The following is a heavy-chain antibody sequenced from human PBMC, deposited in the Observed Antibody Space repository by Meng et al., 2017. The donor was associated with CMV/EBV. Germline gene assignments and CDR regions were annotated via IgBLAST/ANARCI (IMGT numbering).Heavy chain of an antibody. D-gene: IGHD3-22*01. CDR1: GGFFSGFF. J-gene: IGHJ4*02. CDR2: IYSTGGT. Sequence: QVAREGSGPGLGKSSETLSHTCSVFGGFFSGFFWTWIRQPAGKGLEWIGRIYSTGGTNYNPSFESRVTISLDGSNNQFSLKLNSVTAADTAIYYCARERGDDSGYNFDSWGQGTLVTVSS. CDR3: ARERGDDSGYNFDS. V-gene: IGHV4-4*07.